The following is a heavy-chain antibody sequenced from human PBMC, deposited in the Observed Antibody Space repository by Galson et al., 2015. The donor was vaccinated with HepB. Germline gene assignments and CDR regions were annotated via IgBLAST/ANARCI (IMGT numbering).Heavy chain of an antibody. CDR2: INAGNGNT. J-gene: IGHJ5*02. CDR1: GYTFTSYA. V-gene: IGHV1-3*01. D-gene: IGHD4-17*01. CDR3: ARSGGDYDRNWFDP. Sequence: SVKVSCKASGYTFTSYAMHWVRQAPGQRLEWMGWINAGNGNTKYSQKFQGRVTITRDTSASTAYMELSSLRSEDTAVYYCARSGGDYDRNWFDPWGQGTLVTVSS.